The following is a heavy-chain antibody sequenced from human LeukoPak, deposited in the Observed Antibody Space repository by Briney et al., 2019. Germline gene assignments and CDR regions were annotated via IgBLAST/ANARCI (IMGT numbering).Heavy chain of an antibody. D-gene: IGHD3-10*01. V-gene: IGHV4-61*02. J-gene: IGHJ4*02. CDR2: VCSSGST. CDR3: AREWFGGYWDY. CDR1: GGSISGANYC. Sequence: PSQALSLTCTVSGGSISGANYCWTWIRQPAGKGLEWIGRVCSSGSTNYNPSLKSPVTISVDRSKNQFSLRLSSVTAADTAVYYCAREWFGGYWDYWGQGTLVTVSS.